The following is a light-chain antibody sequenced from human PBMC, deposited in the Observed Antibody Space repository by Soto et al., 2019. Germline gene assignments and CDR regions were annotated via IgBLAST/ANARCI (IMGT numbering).Light chain of an antibody. Sequence: DIQMTPSPSTLSTSESDRVNITCRASQSISHMFAWYQQKPGKATEVLIYVASNLESGVPSRFSGSGSGTEFILTISSVQPDDFATYYCQHYGGMWAFGQGTKVDIK. V-gene: IGKV1-5*01. CDR1: QSISHM. CDR2: VAS. CDR3: QHYGGMWA. J-gene: IGKJ1*01.